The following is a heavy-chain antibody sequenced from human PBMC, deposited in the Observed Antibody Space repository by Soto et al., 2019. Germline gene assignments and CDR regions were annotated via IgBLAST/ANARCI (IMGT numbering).Heavy chain of an antibody. Sequence: GESLKISCAASGFTFSSYAMSWVRQAPGKGLEWVSAISGSGGSTYYADSVKGRFTISRDNSKNTLYLQMNSLRAEDTAVYYCAKDLIAAAGSLLPGDYYYYGMDVWGQGTTVTVSS. D-gene: IGHD6-13*01. J-gene: IGHJ6*02. CDR1: GFTFSSYA. CDR2: ISGSGGST. CDR3: AKDLIAAAGSLLPGDYYYYGMDV. V-gene: IGHV3-23*01.